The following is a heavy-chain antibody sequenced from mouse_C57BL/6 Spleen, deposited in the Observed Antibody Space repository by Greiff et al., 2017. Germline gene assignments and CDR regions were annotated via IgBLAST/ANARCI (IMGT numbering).Heavy chain of an antibody. J-gene: IGHJ2*01. CDR2: IYPRSGNT. CDR1: GYTFTRYG. V-gene: IGHV1-81*01. D-gene: IGHD1-1*01. Sequence: VQLQQSGAELARPGASVKLSCKASGYTFTRYGISWVKQRTGQGLEWIGEIYPRSGNTHYNEKFKGKATLTADKSSSTAYMELRSLTSEDSAVYFCARSDTTVVEGYFDDWGKGTTLTVSS. CDR3: ARSDTTVVEGYFDD.